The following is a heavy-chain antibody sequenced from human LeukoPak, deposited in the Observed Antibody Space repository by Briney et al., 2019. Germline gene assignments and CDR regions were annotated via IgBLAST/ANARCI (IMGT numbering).Heavy chain of an antibody. D-gene: IGHD6-13*01. CDR3: AKGGSSSWYFLGY. CDR1: GFTFSSYA. Sequence: GGSLRPSCAASGFTFSSYAMSWVRQAPGKGLEWVSTISDSGGSTYYADSVKGRFTISRDNSKNTLYLQMNSLRGEDTAVYYCAKGGSSSWYFLGYWGQGTLVTVSS. J-gene: IGHJ4*02. V-gene: IGHV3-23*01. CDR2: ISDSGGST.